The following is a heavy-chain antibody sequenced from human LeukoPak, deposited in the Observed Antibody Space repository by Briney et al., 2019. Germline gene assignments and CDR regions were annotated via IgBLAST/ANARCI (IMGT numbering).Heavy chain of an antibody. V-gene: IGHV4-34*01. Sequence: SETLSLTYAVYGGSFSCYYWRWIRQPPGKGLEWIGEINHSGSTNCNPSLKSRVAISIDTSKNQFSLKVSSVTAADTAVYYCARVPVTYYVYYMDVWGKGTTVTVSS. D-gene: IGHD4-11*01. CDR3: ARVPVTYYVYYMDV. J-gene: IGHJ6*03. CDR1: GGSFSCYY. CDR2: INHSGST.